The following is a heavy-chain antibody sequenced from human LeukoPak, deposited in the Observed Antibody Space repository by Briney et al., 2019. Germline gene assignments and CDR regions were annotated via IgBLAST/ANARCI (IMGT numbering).Heavy chain of an antibody. CDR1: GGSISSHY. V-gene: IGHV4-59*11. Sequence: SETLSLTCTVSGGSISSHYWSWIRQPPGKGLEWIGYIYSSGTTSYNPSLMSRVSISVDTSKNQFSLKLSSVTAADTAVYYCARGDYYDSSGYRKGFDYWGQGTLVTVSS. CDR2: IYSSGTT. CDR3: ARGDYYDSSGYRKGFDY. D-gene: IGHD3-22*01. J-gene: IGHJ4*02.